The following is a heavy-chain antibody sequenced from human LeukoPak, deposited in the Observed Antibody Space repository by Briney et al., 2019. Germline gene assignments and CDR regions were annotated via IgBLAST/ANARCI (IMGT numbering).Heavy chain of an antibody. CDR1: GGTFSSYA. CDR3: ASVTHYYDSSGSAYYYYGMDV. CDR2: IIPIFGTA. V-gene: IGHV1-69*13. Sequence: ASVKVSCKASGGTFSSYAISWVRQAPGQGLEWMGGIIPIFGTANYAQKFQGRVTITADESTSTAYMELSSLRSEDTAVYYCASVTHYYDSSGSAYYYYGMDVWGQGTTVTVSS. J-gene: IGHJ6*02. D-gene: IGHD3-22*01.